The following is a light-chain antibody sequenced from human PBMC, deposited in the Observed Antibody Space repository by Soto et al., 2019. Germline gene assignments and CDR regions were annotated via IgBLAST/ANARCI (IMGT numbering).Light chain of an antibody. CDR2: SNI. V-gene: IGLV1-40*01. Sequence: QAVVAQPPSVSGAPGQRVTISCTGSSSSIGAGYDVHWYQQLPGTAPKLLIYSNINRPSGVPDRFSGSKSGTSASLAITGLQAEDEAEYYCQSYDSSLSGSVFGGGTKLTVL. CDR1: SSSIGAGYD. CDR3: QSYDSSLSGSV. J-gene: IGLJ3*02.